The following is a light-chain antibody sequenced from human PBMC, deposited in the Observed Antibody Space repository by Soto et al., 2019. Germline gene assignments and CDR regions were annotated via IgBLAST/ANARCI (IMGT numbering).Light chain of an antibody. Sequence: DIQLTQSPSSLSASVGDRVSITCRTSQTISNYLNWYHHRPRQAPKLLIYSTSNLQGGVPSRFSGGGAGTEFTLTISSLQPEDFGSYSCQQTYNLPPTFGGGTRVQIK. CDR3: QQTYNLPPT. J-gene: IGKJ4*01. CDR1: QTISNY. CDR2: STS. V-gene: IGKV1-39*01.